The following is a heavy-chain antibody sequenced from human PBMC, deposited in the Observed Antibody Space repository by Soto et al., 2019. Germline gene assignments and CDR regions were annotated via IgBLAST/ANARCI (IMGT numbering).Heavy chain of an antibody. CDR2: INHSGST. V-gene: IGHV4-34*01. Sequence: SETLSLTCAVYGGSFSGYYWSWIRQPPGKGLEWIGEINHSGSTNYNPSLKSRVTISVDTSKNQFSLKLSSVTAADTAVYYCARGRWLRCFDYWGQGTLVTVSA. CDR3: ARGRWLRCFDY. J-gene: IGHJ4*02. CDR1: GGSFSGYY. D-gene: IGHD5-12*01.